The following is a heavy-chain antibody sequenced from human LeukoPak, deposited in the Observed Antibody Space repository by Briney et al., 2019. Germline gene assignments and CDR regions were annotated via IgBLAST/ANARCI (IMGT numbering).Heavy chain of an antibody. D-gene: IGHD3-16*01. CDR3: ARHPRGSSHLGYYMDV. CDR1: GGSISSSSYY. Sequence: SETLSLTCTVSGGSISSSSYYWGWIRQPPGKGLGWIGSIYYSGSTYYNPSLKSRVTISVDTSKNQFSLKLSSVTAADTAVYYCARHPRGSSHLGYYMDVWGKGTTVTVSS. J-gene: IGHJ6*03. CDR2: IYYSGST. V-gene: IGHV4-39*01.